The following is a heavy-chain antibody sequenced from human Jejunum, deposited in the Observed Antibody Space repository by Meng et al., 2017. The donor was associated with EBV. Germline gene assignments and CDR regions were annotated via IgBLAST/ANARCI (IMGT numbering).Heavy chain of an antibody. V-gene: IGHV3-74*01. D-gene: IGHD1-26*01. CDR3: TRAGYYRFDY. CDR1: GFTLSDHW. CDR2: INPDGRTI. Sequence: EVQLVGSGGGLVQPGGSLRLSCAAPGFTLSDHWIHWVRQAPGEGLMWVSRINPDGRTINYGDSVKGRFTISRDNAKNTVYLQMNSLRAEDTAVYYCTRAGYYRFDYWGQGALVTVSS. J-gene: IGHJ4*02.